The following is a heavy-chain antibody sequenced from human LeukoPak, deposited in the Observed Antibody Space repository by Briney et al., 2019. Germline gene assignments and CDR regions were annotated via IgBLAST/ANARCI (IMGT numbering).Heavy chain of an antibody. CDR2: IKEAGTET. CDR1: GFRFTSNW. CDR3: AKEGRSLQTY. D-gene: IGHD5-24*01. Sequence: HPGGPLRLSCAASGFRFTSNWMSWVRLAPGKGLEWVANIKEAGTETYYVDSVKGRFTISRDNAKNSLYLQMNSLRVEDTAVYYCAKEGRSLQTYWGQGTLVTVSS. V-gene: IGHV3-7*03. J-gene: IGHJ4*02.